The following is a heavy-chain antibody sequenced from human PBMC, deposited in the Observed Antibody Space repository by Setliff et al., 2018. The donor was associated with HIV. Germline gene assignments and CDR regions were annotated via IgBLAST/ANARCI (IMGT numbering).Heavy chain of an antibody. CDR1: GGSIRSFY. CDR3: ARGLLVWLGEFSGWDTTDPYYFDY. D-gene: IGHD3-10*01. Sequence: KTSETLSLTCTVSGGSIRSFYWSWIRQPPGKGLEWIGDIFYSGRTNYNPSLKSRVTISLDTSKKQFSLNLSSVTAADTAVYYCARGLLVWLGEFSGWDTTDPYYFDYWGQGTLVTVSS. CDR2: IFYSGRT. J-gene: IGHJ4*02. V-gene: IGHV4-59*12.